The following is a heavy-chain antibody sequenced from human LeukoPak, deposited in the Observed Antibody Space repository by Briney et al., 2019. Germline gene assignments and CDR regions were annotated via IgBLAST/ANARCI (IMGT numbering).Heavy chain of an antibody. CDR2: ISYDGSYK. CDR3: AKVGDYGDYALDY. D-gene: IGHD4-17*01. CDR1: GFTFRNYG. V-gene: IGHV3-30*18. Sequence: QPGRSLRLSCAASGFTFRNYGMHWVRQAPGKGLEWVAVISYDGSYKYYADSVKGRFTISRDNSKNTLYLQMNSLRAEDTAVYYCAKVGDYGDYALDYWGQGTLVTVSS. J-gene: IGHJ4*02.